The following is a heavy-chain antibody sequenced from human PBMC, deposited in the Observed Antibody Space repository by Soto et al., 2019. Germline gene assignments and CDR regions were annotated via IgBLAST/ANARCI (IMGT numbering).Heavy chain of an antibody. CDR1: GYTFTSYA. CDR2: INAGNGNT. V-gene: IGHV1-3*01. Sequence: ASVKVSCKASGYTFTSYAMHWVRQAPGQRLEWMGWINAGNGNTKYSQKFQGRVTITRDTSASTAYMELSSLRSEDTAVYYCARDLNIAVAGTATYYYYGMDVWGQGTTVTVSS. J-gene: IGHJ6*02. CDR3: ARDLNIAVAGTATYYYYGMDV. D-gene: IGHD6-19*01.